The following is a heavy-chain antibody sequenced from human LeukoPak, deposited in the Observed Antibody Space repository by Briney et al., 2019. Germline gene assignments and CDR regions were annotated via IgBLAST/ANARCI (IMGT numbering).Heavy chain of an antibody. Sequence: PGGSLRLSCAASGFTFSSHEMNWVRQAPGKGLEWVSYISSSGSTIYYADSVKGRFTISRDNAKNSLYLQMNSLRAEDTAVYYCAELGITMIGGVWGQGTLVTVSS. D-gene: IGHD3-10*02. J-gene: IGHJ4*02. CDR1: GFTFSSHE. CDR3: AELGITMIGGV. V-gene: IGHV3-48*03. CDR2: ISSSGSTI.